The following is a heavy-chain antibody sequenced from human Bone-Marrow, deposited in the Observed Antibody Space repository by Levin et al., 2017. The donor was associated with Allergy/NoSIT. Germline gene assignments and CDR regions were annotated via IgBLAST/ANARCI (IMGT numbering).Heavy chain of an antibody. CDR3: ARDHSWSSDS. CDR1: GFTFSGYS. J-gene: IGHJ4*02. Sequence: GGSLRLSCAASGFTFSGYSMNWVRQAPGKGLEWISYIRPDNDIRSYADSVKGRFTISRDNAKNSLYLQMNSLRAADTAVYYCARDHSWSSDSWGQGTLVTVSS. D-gene: IGHD2-8*02. V-gene: IGHV3-48*04. CDR2: IRPDNDIR.